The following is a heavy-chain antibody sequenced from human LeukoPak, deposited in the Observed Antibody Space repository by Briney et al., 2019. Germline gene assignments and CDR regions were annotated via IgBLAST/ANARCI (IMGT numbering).Heavy chain of an antibody. Sequence: GGSLRLSCAASGFTFSTYSMNWVRQAPGKGLEWVSYISNTGSPIYYADSVKGRFSISRDNARNSLYLQMNSLRGEDTAVYYCTRTVYSTTWERWFDPWGQGTLVTVSS. CDR1: GFTFSTYS. V-gene: IGHV3-48*04. CDR3: TRTVYSTTWERWFDP. CDR2: ISNTGSPI. J-gene: IGHJ5*02. D-gene: IGHD6-13*01.